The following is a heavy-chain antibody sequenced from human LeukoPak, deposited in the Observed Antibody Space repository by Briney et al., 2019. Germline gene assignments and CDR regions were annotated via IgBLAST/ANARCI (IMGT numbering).Heavy chain of an antibody. CDR1: GFTFSSYS. V-gene: IGHV3-21*01. CDR2: ISSSSSYI. CDR3: ARRGGGWLVVRYYYYMDV. Sequence: GGSLRLTCAASGFTFSSYSMNWVRQAPGKGLEWVSAISSSSSYIDYEDSVKGRFTISRDNAKNSLYLQMNSLRAEATAVYYCARRGGGWLVVRYYYYMDVWGKGTTVTVSS. J-gene: IGHJ6*03. D-gene: IGHD6-19*01.